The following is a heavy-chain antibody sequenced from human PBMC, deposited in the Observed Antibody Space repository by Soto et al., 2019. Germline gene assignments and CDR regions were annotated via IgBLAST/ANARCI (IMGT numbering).Heavy chain of an antibody. CDR1: GGSVSFGGYP. J-gene: IGHJ1*01. D-gene: IGHD1-26*01. CDR2: IYDSGDT. Sequence: QLQLQESGSGLVKPSQTLSLTCAVSGGSVSFGGYPWSWIRQPPGRGLELIGYIYDSGDTYYNPSLKSRVTMSVDRSKNQFSLNLRSVTAADTAMYFCARGGSYALWVYWGQGALVTVSS. V-gene: IGHV4-30-2*01. CDR3: ARGGSYALWVY.